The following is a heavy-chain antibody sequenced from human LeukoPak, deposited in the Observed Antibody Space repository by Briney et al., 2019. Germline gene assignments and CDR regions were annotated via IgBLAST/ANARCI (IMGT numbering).Heavy chain of an antibody. Sequence: PGGSLRLSCAASGFTFSSSWMTWVRQAPGKWLEWVASIKEDGSEKTSVDSVKGRFTISRDNAKNSLYLQMDSLRAEDTAVYYCARGPPNGQAFDYWGQGTLVSVSS. CDR1: GFTFSSSW. D-gene: IGHD2-8*01. CDR3: ARGPPNGQAFDY. V-gene: IGHV3-7*01. CDR2: IKEDGSEK. J-gene: IGHJ4*02.